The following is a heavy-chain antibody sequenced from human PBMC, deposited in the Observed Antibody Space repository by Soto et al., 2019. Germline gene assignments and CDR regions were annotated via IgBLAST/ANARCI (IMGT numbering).Heavy chain of an antibody. CDR1: GVSISSYY. CDR3: ARDTGYSDAFDI. Sequence: KTSETLSLTCTVSGVSISSYYWSWIRQPPGKGLKWIGRIYTSGSTNYNPSLKSRVTVSVDTSKNQFSLKLSSATAADTAVYYCARDTGYSDAFDIWGQGTMVTVSS. V-gene: IGHV4-4*07. D-gene: IGHD3-22*01. J-gene: IGHJ3*02. CDR2: IYTSGST.